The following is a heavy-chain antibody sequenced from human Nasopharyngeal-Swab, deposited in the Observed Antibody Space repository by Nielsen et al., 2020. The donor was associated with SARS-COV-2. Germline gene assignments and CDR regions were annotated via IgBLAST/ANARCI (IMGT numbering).Heavy chain of an antibody. D-gene: IGHD3-3*01. CDR3: ARGDYDFWSMDV. J-gene: IGHJ6*02. CDR1: GFIFTSFG. V-gene: IGHV3-30*03. CDR2: ISYDGGNK. Sequence: SLNLSCAASGFIFTSFGMHWVRQSPGKGLEWVAVISYDGGNKHYADAVKGRFTISRDDSKTTVYLQMNSLGAEDTAVYYCARGDYDFWSMDVWGQGTTVTVSS.